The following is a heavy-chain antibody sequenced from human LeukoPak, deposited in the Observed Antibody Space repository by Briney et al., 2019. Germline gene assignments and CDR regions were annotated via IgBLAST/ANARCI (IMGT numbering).Heavy chain of an antibody. CDR2: IKQDGSEK. CDR1: GFTFSSYW. CDR3: ARGPGYCSGGSCYPGYMDV. Sequence: GGSLRLSCAASGFTFSSYWMSWVRQAPGKGLEWVANIKQDGSEKYYVDSVKGRFTISRDNAKNSLYLQMNSLRAEDTAVYYCARGPGYCSGGSCYPGYMDVWGKGTTVTVSS. D-gene: IGHD2-15*01. J-gene: IGHJ6*03. V-gene: IGHV3-7*01.